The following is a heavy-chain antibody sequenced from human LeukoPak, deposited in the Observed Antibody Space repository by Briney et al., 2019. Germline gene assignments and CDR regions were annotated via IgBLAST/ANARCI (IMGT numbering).Heavy chain of an antibody. CDR3: ARGPGSGWYRVDY. CDR2: INHSGST. V-gene: IGHV4-34*01. D-gene: IGHD6-19*01. Sequence: PSETLSLTCAVYGGSFSGYYWSWIRQPPGKGLEWIGEINHSGSTNYNPSLKSRVTISVDTSKNQFSLKLNSVTAADTAVYYCARGPGSGWYRVDYWGQGTLVTVSS. CDR1: GGSFSGYY. J-gene: IGHJ4*02.